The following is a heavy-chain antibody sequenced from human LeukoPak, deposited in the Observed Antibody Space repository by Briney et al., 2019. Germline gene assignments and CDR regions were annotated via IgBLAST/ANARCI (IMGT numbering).Heavy chain of an antibody. CDR1: GYIFTNYW. Sequence: GESLKISCQVSGYIFTNYWIGWVRQMPGKGLEWMGFIYPGDSDTRYSPSFQGQVTISADKSISTAYLQWSSLKASGTAMYYCARDTYYGSTHSLVDGFDIWGPGTMVIVSS. D-gene: IGHD3-10*01. J-gene: IGHJ3*02. CDR3: ARDTYYGSTHSLVDGFDI. V-gene: IGHV5-51*01. CDR2: IYPGDSDT.